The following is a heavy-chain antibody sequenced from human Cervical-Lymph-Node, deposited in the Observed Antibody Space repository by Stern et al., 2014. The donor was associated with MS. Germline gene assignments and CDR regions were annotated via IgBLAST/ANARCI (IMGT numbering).Heavy chain of an antibody. V-gene: IGHV3-30*18. Sequence: DQLVESGGGVVQPGRSLRLSCAASGFTFSSYGMHWVRQAPGKGLEWVAVISYDGSNKYYADSVKGRFTISRDNSKNTLYLQMNSLRAEDTAVYYCAKDQVRYGYIGASDYWGQGTLVTVSS. J-gene: IGHJ4*02. CDR3: AKDQVRYGYIGASDY. D-gene: IGHD5-24*01. CDR2: ISYDGSNK. CDR1: GFTFSSYG.